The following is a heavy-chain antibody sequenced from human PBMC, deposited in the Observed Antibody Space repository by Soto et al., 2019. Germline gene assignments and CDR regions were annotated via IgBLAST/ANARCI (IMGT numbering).Heavy chain of an antibody. Sequence: SVKVSCKASGGTFSSYAISWVRQAPGQGLEWMGGIIPIFDTANYAQKFQGRVTITADESTSTAYMELSSLRSEDTAVYYFARSQRPWEPPGVESYFDYWGQGTLVTVSS. D-gene: IGHD1-26*01. J-gene: IGHJ4*02. CDR2: IIPIFDTA. CDR3: ARSQRPWEPPGVESYFDY. CDR1: GGTFSSYA. V-gene: IGHV1-69*13.